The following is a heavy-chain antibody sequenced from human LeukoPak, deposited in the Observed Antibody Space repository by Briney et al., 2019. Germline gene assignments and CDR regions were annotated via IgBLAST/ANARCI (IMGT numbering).Heavy chain of an antibody. CDR3: ARVGSIAAAGTPDY. CDR2: ILDTGRVV. V-gene: IGHV3-48*03. J-gene: IGHJ4*02. Sequence: PGGSLRLSCTASGFVFSRFEMNWVRQAPGKGLQWVSSILDTGRVVNYADSVKGRFSISRDNAKNSLYLQMNSLRAEDTAVYYCARVGSIAAAGTPDYWGQGTLVTVSS. CDR1: GFVFSRFE. D-gene: IGHD6-13*01.